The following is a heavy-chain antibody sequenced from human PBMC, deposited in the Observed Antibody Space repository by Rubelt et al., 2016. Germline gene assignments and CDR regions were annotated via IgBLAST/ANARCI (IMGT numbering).Heavy chain of an antibody. V-gene: IGHV4-39*07. CDR3: VRGSHCGGDCYPHYYHGLDV. CDR2: IYYSGST. CDR1: GVSISVSSYY. J-gene: IGHJ6*02. D-gene: IGHD2-21*02. Sequence: QLQLQESGPGLVKPSETLSLTCTVSGVSISVSSYYWGWIRQPPGKGLEWIGSIYYSGSTYYKPSLKSRLTISVDRSKNQFSRNLRSVTAAETAVYYCVRGSHCGGDCYPHYYHGLDVWGRGTTVTVSS.